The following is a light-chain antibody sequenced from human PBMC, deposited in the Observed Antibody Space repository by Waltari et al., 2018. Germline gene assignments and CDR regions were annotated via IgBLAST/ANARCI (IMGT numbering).Light chain of an antibody. CDR2: DVS. CDR3: SSCTSSNTQV. V-gene: IGLV2-14*03. CDR1: SNDVGGYNY. Sequence: QSALTQPASVSGSPGQSITISCTGTSNDVGGYNYVSWYQQHPGKAPKIVIYDVSLRPSGVSTRFSGSKSGNTASLTISGLQAEDEADYYCSSCTSSNTQVFGGGTKLTVL. J-gene: IGLJ2*01.